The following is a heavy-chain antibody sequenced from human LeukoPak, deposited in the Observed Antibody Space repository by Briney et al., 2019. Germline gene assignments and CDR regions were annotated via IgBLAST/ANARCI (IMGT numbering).Heavy chain of an antibody. CDR1: GFTFSSYA. V-gene: IGHV3-23*01. CDR3: AKEPADYDDSSGYYYS. J-gene: IGHJ4*02. CDR2: ISGSGGST. D-gene: IGHD3-22*01. Sequence: PGGSLRLSCAASGFTFSSYAMSWVRQAPGKGLEWVSAISGSGGSTYYADSVKGRFTISRDNSKNTLYLQMNSLRAEDTAVCYCAKEPADYDDSSGYYYSWGQGTLVTVSS.